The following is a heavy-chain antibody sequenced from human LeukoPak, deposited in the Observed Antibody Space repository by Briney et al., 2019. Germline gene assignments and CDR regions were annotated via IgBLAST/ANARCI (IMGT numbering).Heavy chain of an antibody. CDR3: ARDGPGLGTNAFDV. Sequence: GGSLRLSCVASGFTFSTYAVHWVRQAPGKGLEWVAVISYNGRTQYYADSLKGRFTISRDNSKNTLYLQMNSLTTEDTAVYYCARDGPGLGTNAFDVWGQGTMVSVSS. CDR1: GFTFSTYA. CDR2: ISYNGRTQ. J-gene: IGHJ3*01. V-gene: IGHV3-30*04. D-gene: IGHD7-27*01.